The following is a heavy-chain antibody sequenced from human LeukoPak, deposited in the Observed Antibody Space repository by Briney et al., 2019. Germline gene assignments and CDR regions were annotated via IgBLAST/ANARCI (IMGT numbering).Heavy chain of an antibody. J-gene: IGHJ4*02. CDR1: GFTFSSYA. D-gene: IGHD6-19*01. Sequence: GGSLRLSCAASGFTFSSYAMSWVRQAPGKGLEWVSAISGSGGSTYYADSVKGRFTISRDNSKNTLYLQMNSLRAEDTAIYFCAKDWVAVPLNYFDFWGQGNLVTVSS. CDR3: AKDWVAVPLNYFDF. CDR2: ISGSGGST. V-gene: IGHV3-23*01.